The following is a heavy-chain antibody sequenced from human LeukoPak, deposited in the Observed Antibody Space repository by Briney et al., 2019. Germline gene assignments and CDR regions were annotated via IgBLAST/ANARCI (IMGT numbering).Heavy chain of an antibody. Sequence: SETLSLTCTVSRGSISISGYWGGWSRQTPGKGLEWIGIINYSGNTYYNPSLKSRVTMSVDTSKNQFSVKLSSVTAADTAMYYCTRHKQVVGSSEIDYWGQGMLVTVSS. D-gene: IGHD1-26*01. CDR1: RGSISISGYW. V-gene: IGHV4-39*01. CDR3: TRHKQVVGSSEIDY. CDR2: INYSGNT. J-gene: IGHJ4*02.